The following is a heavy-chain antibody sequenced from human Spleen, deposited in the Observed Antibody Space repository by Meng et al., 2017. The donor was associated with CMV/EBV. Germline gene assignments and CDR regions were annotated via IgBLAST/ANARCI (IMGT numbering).Heavy chain of an antibody. CDR1: GFNFDNYG. D-gene: IGHD6-6*01. Sequence: GESLKISCAASGFNFDNYGMNWVRQAPGKGLEWVTFIRFDGSNKYYADSVKGRFVISRDNSKNTVYLQLNSLRAEDTAVYYCAKAIEARPAGHFDYWGQGTLVTVSS. V-gene: IGHV3-30*02. J-gene: IGHJ4*02. CDR3: AKAIEARPAGHFDY. CDR2: IRFDGSNK.